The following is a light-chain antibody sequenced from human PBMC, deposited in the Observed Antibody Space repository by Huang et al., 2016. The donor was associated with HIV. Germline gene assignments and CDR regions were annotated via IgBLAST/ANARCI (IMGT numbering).Light chain of an antibody. CDR1: HDIDTY. J-gene: IGKJ3*01. Sequence: QLTQSPSSLSASIGDRVTIACRASHDIDTYLAWYQQKPGRAPKLQIYDASTLQTGVPSRFRGFGSGTAFSLTITSLQPDDFAVYYCQQLSAYPLSFGPGTTVD. CDR2: DAS. CDR3: QQLSAYPLS. V-gene: IGKV1-9*01.